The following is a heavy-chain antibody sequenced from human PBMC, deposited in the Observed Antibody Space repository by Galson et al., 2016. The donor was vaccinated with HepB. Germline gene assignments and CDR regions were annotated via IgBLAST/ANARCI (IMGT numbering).Heavy chain of an antibody. V-gene: IGHV3-23*01. CDR1: GLTFSSYA. J-gene: IGHJ4*02. D-gene: IGHD6-6*01. CDR3: AKVLVGSARPGAFDY. CDR2: VSGSGGGT. Sequence: SLRLSCAASGLTFSSYAMSWVRQAPGKGLEWVSGVSGSGGGTYYGGSVKGRFNISRDNSKNTLYLEMSSLRVEDTAVYYCAKVLVGSARPGAFDYWGQGTLATVSS.